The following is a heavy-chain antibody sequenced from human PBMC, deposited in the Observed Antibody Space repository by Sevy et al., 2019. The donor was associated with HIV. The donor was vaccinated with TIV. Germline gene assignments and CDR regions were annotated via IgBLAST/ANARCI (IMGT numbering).Heavy chain of an antibody. V-gene: IGHV3-15*01. D-gene: IGHD5-18*01. CDR2: IKSKTDVGTG. CDR1: GFTFTNTW. CDR3: TTGDPYNRYGYMRPYFFDY. Sequence: GGSLRLSCAASGFTFTNTWMSWVRQAPGKGLEWVGRIKSKTDVGTGDYAAPVKGRFSISRDDSKNTLYLQMNSLKNEDTAVYYCTTGDPYNRYGYMRPYFFDYWGQGTLVTVSS. J-gene: IGHJ4*02.